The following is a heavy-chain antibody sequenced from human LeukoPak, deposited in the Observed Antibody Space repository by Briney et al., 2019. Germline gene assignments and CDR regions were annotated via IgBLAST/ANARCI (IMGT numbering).Heavy chain of an antibody. Sequence: GASVKVSCKASGYTFTGYYMHWVRQAPGQGLEWMGWINPNSGGTNYAQKFQGRATMTRDTSISTAYMELSRLRSDDTAVYYCARADSSSWPSWAYSSMGPYYWGQGTLVTVSS. CDR2: INPNSGGT. CDR1: GYTFTGYY. D-gene: IGHD6-13*01. V-gene: IGHV1-2*02. J-gene: IGHJ4*02. CDR3: ARADSSSWPSWAYSSMGPYY.